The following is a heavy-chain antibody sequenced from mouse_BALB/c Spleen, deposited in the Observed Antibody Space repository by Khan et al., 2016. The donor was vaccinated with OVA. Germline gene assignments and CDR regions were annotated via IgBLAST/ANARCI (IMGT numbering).Heavy chain of an antibody. CDR3: ARAYYGNYREAMDY. CDR2: IWGDGST. J-gene: IGHJ4*01. V-gene: IGHV2-6-7*01. Sequence: VELVESGPGLVAPSQSLSITCTVSGFSLTGYGVNWVRQPPGKGLEWLGMIWGDGSTDYNSALKSRLSISKDNSKSQVFLKMNSLQTDDTVRYYCARAYYGNYREAMDYWGQGTSVTVSS. D-gene: IGHD2-10*01. CDR1: GFSLTGYG.